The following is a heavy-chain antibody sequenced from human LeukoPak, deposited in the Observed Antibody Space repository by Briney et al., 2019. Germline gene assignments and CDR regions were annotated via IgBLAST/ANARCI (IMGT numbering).Heavy chain of an antibody. D-gene: IGHD3-9*01. J-gene: IGHJ6*02. CDR1: GYTFTSYD. Sequence: ASVKVSCKASGYTFTSYDINWVRQATGQGLEWMGWMNPNSGNTGYAQKFQGRVTMTRNTSISTAYMELSSLRSEDTAAYYCARGGTYYDILTGYYPLKLAYYYYGMDVWGQGTTVTVSS. V-gene: IGHV1-8*01. CDR3: ARGGTYYDILTGYYPLKLAYYYYGMDV. CDR2: MNPNSGNT.